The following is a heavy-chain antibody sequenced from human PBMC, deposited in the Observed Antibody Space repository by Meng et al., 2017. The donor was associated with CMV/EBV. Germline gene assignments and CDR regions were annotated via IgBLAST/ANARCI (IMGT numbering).Heavy chain of an antibody. Sequence: GESLKISCAASGFTFSSYAMSWVRQAPGKGLEWVSAISGSGGSTYYADSVKGRFTISRDNSKNTLYLQMSSLRAEDTAVYYCAKDLISTYYYDGSDSYWGQGTLVTVSS. D-gene: IGHD3-22*01. CDR3: AKDLISTYYYDGSDSY. CDR2: ISGSGGST. CDR1: GFTFSSYA. J-gene: IGHJ4*02. V-gene: IGHV3-23*01.